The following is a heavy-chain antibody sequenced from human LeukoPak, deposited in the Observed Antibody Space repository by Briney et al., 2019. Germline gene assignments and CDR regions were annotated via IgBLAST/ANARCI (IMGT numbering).Heavy chain of an antibody. CDR2: IYSGGST. V-gene: IGHV3-66*02. D-gene: IGHD1-26*01. CDR1: GFTVSSNY. Sequence: GGFLRLSCAASGFTVSSNYMSWVRQAPGKGLEWVSVIYSGGSTYYADSVKGRFTISRDNSKNTLYLQMNSLRAEDTAVYYCASGVGATTTDYWGQGTLVTVSS. CDR3: ASGVGATTTDY. J-gene: IGHJ4*02.